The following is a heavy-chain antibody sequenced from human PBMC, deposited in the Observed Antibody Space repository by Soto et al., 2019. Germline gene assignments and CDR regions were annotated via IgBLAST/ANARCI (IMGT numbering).Heavy chain of an antibody. V-gene: IGHV4-34*01. J-gene: IGHJ4*02. CDR3: ARGILRAGKFDY. CDR2: INHSGST. Sequence: SETLSLTCAVYGGSFSGYYWSWIRQPPGKGLEWIGEINHSGSTNYNPSLKSRFTISVDTSKNQFSLKLSSVTAADTAVYYCARGILRAGKFDYWGQGTLVTVSS. D-gene: IGHD2-8*01. CDR1: GGSFSGYY.